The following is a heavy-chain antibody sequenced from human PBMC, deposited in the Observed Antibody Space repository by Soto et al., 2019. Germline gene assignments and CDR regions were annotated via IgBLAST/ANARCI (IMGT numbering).Heavy chain of an antibody. CDR3: ARRVYYDILTGWYFDY. J-gene: IGHJ4*02. V-gene: IGHV4-34*02. CDR1: GGSFSGYY. CDR2: INHSGNT. Sequence: QVQLQQWGAELLKPSETLSLTCAVYGGSFSGYYWSWIRQSPEKGLEWIGEINHSGNTNYNPSLKRRVTISVDTSKYQFSLKLSSVTVADTSVYYCARRVYYDILTGWYFDYWGQGILVTVSS. D-gene: IGHD3-9*01.